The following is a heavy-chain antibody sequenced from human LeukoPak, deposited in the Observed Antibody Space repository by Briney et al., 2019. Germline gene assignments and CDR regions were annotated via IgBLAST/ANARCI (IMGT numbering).Heavy chain of an antibody. Sequence: SETLSLTCSVSGGSISSYSWSWIRQPPGKGLEWIGYLYESGTTNYKASLKSRVTMSVDTSKNHFSLRLSSVTAADTAVYYCATQELVPAAQNAFDIWGEGALGTVSS. D-gene: IGHD2-2*01. CDR1: GGSISSYS. J-gene: IGHJ3*02. CDR3: ATQELVPAAQNAFDI. V-gene: IGHV4-59*08. CDR2: LYESGTT.